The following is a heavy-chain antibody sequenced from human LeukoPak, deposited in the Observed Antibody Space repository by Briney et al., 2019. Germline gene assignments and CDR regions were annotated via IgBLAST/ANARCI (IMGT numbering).Heavy chain of an antibody. D-gene: IGHD3-3*01. CDR1: GYTFTDYY. Sequence: ASVKISCKVSGYTFTDYYMHWVQQAPGKGLEWMGLVDPEDGETIYAEKFQGRVTITADTSTDTAYMELSSLRSEDTALYYCARDLWYYDFWSGYPMESDYWGQGTLVTVSS. CDR2: VDPEDGET. J-gene: IGHJ4*02. CDR3: ARDLWYYDFWSGYPMESDY. V-gene: IGHV1-69-2*01.